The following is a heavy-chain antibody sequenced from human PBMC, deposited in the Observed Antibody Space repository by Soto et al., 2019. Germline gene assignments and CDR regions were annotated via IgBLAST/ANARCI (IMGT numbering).Heavy chain of an antibody. V-gene: IGHV3-7*03. CDR3: VRGYNWNYGMKFYYDY. CDR2: IKQDGSEK. Sequence: EVQLVESGGGLAQPGASLRLSCAASGFTFTSYWMSWVRQAPGKGLEWVANIKQDGSEKSYVDSVKGRFTVSRDNTKNSLYLQMNSLRADDTAVYYCVRGYNWNYGMKFYYDYWGQGTLVTVSS. J-gene: IGHJ4*02. D-gene: IGHD1-1*01. CDR1: GFTFTSYW.